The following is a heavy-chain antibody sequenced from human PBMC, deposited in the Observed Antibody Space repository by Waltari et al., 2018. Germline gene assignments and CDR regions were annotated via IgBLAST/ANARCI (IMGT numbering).Heavy chain of an antibody. D-gene: IGHD5-12*01. J-gene: IGHJ6*02. Sequence: QIYLVQSGAEVKKPGSSVTVSCMASGDTLGIFAFPWVRRAPGQGLGWVGGIVPLFATTNVAQKFQGRVTLTADESTSTSYMELSGLRFEDTAVYYCARAPPTRTFFFYGLDVWGQGTTVTVSS. CDR3: ARAPPTRTFFFYGLDV. CDR1: GDTLGIFA. V-gene: IGHV1-69*01. CDR2: IVPLFATT.